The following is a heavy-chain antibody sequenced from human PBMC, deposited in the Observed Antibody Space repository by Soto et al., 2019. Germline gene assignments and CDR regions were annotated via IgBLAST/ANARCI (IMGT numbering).Heavy chain of an antibody. J-gene: IGHJ4*02. CDR2: IKQDGSEK. Sequence: GGSLRLSCAASGFTFSSYWMSWVRQAPGKGLEWVANIKQDGSEKYYVDSVKGRFTISRYNAKNALYLQMNSLRDVDTAVYYCARDHHGAGRLAYGGNMDYWGQGTLVTVSS. V-gene: IGHV3-7*01. CDR3: ARDHHGAGRLAYGGNMDY. D-gene: IGHD4-17*01. CDR1: GFTFSSYW.